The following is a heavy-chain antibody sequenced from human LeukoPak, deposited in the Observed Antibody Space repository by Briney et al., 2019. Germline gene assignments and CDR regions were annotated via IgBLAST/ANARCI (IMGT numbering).Heavy chain of an antibody. CDR1: GYTFTSYA. J-gene: IGHJ4*02. CDR2: INPNSGGT. Sequence: ASVKVSCKASGYTFTSYAMNWVRQAPGQGLEWMGWINPNSGGTNYAQKFQGRVTMTRDTSISTAYMELSRLRSDDTAVYYCARDPQPARPEFWFDYWGQGTLVTVSS. CDR3: ARDPQPARPEFWFDY. D-gene: IGHD2-2*01. V-gene: IGHV1-2*02.